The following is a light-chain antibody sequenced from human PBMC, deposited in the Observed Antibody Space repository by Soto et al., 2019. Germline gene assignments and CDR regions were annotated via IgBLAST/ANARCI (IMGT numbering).Light chain of an antibody. Sequence: QSALTQPASVSGSPGQSITISCTGTSSDVGGYNYVSWYQQHPGKAPKLIIYEVSNRPSGVSNRFTGSKAGNTASLTVSGLQAEDEADYYCSSYTSSSTRVFGGGTKLTGL. J-gene: IGLJ2*01. CDR2: EVS. V-gene: IGLV2-14*01. CDR1: SSDVGGYNY. CDR3: SSYTSSSTRV.